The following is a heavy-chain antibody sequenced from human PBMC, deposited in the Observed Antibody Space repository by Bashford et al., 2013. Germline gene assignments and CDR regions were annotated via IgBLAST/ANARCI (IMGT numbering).Heavy chain of an antibody. V-gene: IGHV3-21*01. Sequence: VRQAPGKGLEWVSSISSASSYMYYADSVKGRFTISRDNAKRSLFLQMDSLRAEDTAVYYCARGALYYGDYFDLWGQGTLVTVSS. CDR3: ARGALYYGDYFDL. J-gene: IGHJ4*02. CDR2: ISSASSYM. D-gene: IGHD4-17*01.